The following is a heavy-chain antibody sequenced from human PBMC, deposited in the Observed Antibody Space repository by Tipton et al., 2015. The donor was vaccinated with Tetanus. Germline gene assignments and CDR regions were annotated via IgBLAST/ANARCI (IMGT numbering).Heavy chain of an antibody. Sequence: TLSLTCSVSGGSIINNNWWTWVRQPPGKGLEWIGEIYHSGRTNYNSSLETRVTISVDGSKNQFSLNLMSVTAADTAVYYCARGSTMFFWGQGTLVTVSS. CDR2: IYHSGRT. J-gene: IGHJ4*02. D-gene: IGHD3-10*02. V-gene: IGHV4-4*02. CDR1: GGSIINNNW. CDR3: ARGSTMFF.